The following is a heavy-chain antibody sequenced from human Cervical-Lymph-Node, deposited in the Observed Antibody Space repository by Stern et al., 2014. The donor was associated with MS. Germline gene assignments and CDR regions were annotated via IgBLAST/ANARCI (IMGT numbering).Heavy chain of an antibody. CDR2: NIPLLTTI. CDR1: GVNFSSRR. J-gene: IGHJ4*02. V-gene: IGHV1-69*01. CDR3: ATDGEQTLGLADD. D-gene: IGHD3-16*01. Sequence: VHLVESGPVVQKPGSSVRVSCEASGVNFSSRRISWVRQAPGHGLEWMGCNIPLLTTIDYAQKFQGRLAITADESTRTAYMELSGLRLEDTAIYYCATDGEQTLGLADDWGQGTLVTVAS.